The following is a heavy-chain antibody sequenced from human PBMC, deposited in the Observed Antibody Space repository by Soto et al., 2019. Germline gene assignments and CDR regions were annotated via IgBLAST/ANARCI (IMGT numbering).Heavy chain of an antibody. J-gene: IGHJ2*01. CDR1: GFTFSSYA. CDR2: ISDSGGST. Sequence: EVQLLESGGGLVQPGGSLRLSCAASGFTFSSYAMSWVRQAPGKGLEWVSAISDSGGSTYYADSVKGRFTISRDNSKNTVYLQMNSLRAEDTAVYYCAKAGGFGGYWYFDLWGRGTLVTVSS. V-gene: IGHV3-23*01. D-gene: IGHD3-10*01. CDR3: AKAGGFGGYWYFDL.